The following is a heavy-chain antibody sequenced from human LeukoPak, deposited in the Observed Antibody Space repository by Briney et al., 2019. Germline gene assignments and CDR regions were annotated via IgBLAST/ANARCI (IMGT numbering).Heavy chain of an antibody. J-gene: IGHJ4*02. V-gene: IGHV3-30*18. D-gene: IGHD1-20*01. CDR3: AKARIILDPVTGTSFDY. CDR1: GFTFSSYG. Sequence: GGSLRLSCAASGFTFSSYGMHWVRQAPGKGLEWVAVISYDGSNKYYADSVKGRFTISRDNSKNTLYLQMNGLRAEDTAVYYCAKARIILDPVTGTSFDYWGQGTLVTVSS. CDR2: ISYDGSNK.